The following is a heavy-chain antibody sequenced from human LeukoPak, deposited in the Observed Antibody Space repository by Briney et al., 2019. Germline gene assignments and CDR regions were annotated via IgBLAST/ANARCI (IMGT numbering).Heavy chain of an antibody. V-gene: IGHV3-11*05. D-gene: IGHD5-18*01. CDR3: ARDRRASYGYFFDY. J-gene: IGHJ4*02. Sequence: PGGSLRLSCAASGFPFSDYYMSWIRRAPGKGLEWVSYISTGSGSTSYADSVKGRFTTSRDNAKNSLYLQMNSLRAEDTAVYYCARDRRASYGYFFDYWGQGILVTVSS. CDR1: GFPFSDYY. CDR2: ISTGSGST.